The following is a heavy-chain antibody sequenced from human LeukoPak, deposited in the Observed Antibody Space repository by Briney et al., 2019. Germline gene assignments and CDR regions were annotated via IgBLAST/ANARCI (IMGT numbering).Heavy chain of an antibody. CDR3: LTIVETPIDAFDI. D-gene: IGHD4-23*01. V-gene: IGHV3-74*01. CDR2: INPDDKST. CDR1: GFTFSEYW. J-gene: IGHJ3*02. Sequence: PGGSLRLSCAASGFTFSEYWLHWVRQPPGRGLVWLARINPDDKSTSYADSVKGRFTISIDDAKESLFLQMNSLTAEDTAVYYCLTIVETPIDAFDIWGQGAMVTVSS.